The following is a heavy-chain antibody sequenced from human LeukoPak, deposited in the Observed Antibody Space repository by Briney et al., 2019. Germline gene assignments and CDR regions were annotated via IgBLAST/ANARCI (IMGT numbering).Heavy chain of an antibody. V-gene: IGHV3-30-3*01. CDR2: ISYDGSNK. J-gene: IGHJ4*02. CDR1: GFTFSSYA. Sequence: GGSLRLSCAASGFTFSSYAMHWVRQAPGKGLEWVAVISYDGSNKYYADSVKGRFTISRDNSKNTVYLQMNSLRAEDTAVYYCASQFYNYWGQGTLVTVSS. CDR3: ASQFYNY. D-gene: IGHD3-10*01.